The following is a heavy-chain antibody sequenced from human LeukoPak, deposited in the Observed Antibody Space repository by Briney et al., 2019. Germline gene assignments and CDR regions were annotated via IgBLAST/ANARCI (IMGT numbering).Heavy chain of an antibody. V-gene: IGHV4-34*01. D-gene: IGHD1-7*01. Sequence: PSETLSLTCAVYGGSFSNYYWSWIRQPPGGGLEWIGEINESGRTNYNPSLMSRVTVSVDTSKNQFSLRLTSVTATDTAVYYCARRWNYGRNYYIDVWGNGATVSVSS. CDR2: INESGRT. CDR3: ARRWNYGRNYYIDV. CDR1: GGSFSNYY. J-gene: IGHJ6*03.